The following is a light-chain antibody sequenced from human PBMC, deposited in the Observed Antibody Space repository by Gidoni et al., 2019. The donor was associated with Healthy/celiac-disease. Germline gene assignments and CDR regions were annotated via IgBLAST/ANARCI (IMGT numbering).Light chain of an antibody. CDR3: QQYGSSPRT. V-gene: IGKV3-20*01. CDR1: QSVSSSY. CDR2: GAS. J-gene: IGKJ2*02. Sequence: EIVLTQPPGTLSLSPGERATLPCRASQSVSSSYLAWYQQKPGQAPRLLIYGASSRATGIPDRFSGSGSGTDFTLTISRLEPEDFAVYYCQQYGSSPRTFGQGTKLEIK.